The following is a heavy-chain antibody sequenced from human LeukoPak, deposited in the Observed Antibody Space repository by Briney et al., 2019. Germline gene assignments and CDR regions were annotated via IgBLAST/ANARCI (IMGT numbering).Heavy chain of an antibody. J-gene: IGHJ4*02. CDR1: GFTFSSYA. CDR2: ISGNGGST. D-gene: IGHD6-19*01. V-gene: IGHV3-23*01. CDR3: AKDSGYSSGEGSFDY. Sequence: GGSLRLSCAASGFTFSSYAMSWVRQAPGKGLEWVSAISGNGGSTYYADSVKGRFTISRDNSKNTLYLQVNSLRADDTAVYYCAKDSGYSSGEGSFDYWGQGTLVTVSS.